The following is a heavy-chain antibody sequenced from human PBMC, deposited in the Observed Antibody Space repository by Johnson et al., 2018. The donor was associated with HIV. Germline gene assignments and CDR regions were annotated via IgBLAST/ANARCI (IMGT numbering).Heavy chain of an antibody. V-gene: IGHV3-13*01. D-gene: IGHD6-6*01. CDR2: IGTAGDT. Sequence: VQLVESGGGLVQPGGSLRLPCAASEFAFSSYYMHWVRQAPGKGLEWVSSIGTAGDTYYSGSVKGRFTISRENAKNSLYLQMNSLRAGDTAVYYCASTRLGAFDIWGQGTMVTVSS. CDR3: ASTRLGAFDI. CDR1: EFAFSSYY. J-gene: IGHJ3*02.